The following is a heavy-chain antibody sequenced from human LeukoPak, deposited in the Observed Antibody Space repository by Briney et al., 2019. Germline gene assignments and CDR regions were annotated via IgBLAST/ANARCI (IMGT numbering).Heavy chain of an antibody. CDR2: IYYSGST. J-gene: IGHJ5*02. CDR1: GGSISSSSYY. CDR3: ARLFGP. D-gene: IGHD3-16*01. V-gene: IGHV4-39*01. Sequence: SETLSLTCTVSGGSISSSSYYWGWIRQPPGKGLEWIGSIYYSGSTYYNPSLKSRLTISVDTSKNQFSLKLTSVTAADTAVYYCARLFGPWGQGTLVTGSS.